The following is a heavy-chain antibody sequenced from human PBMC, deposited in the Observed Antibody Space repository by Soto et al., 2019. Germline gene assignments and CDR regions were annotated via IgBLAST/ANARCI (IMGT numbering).Heavy chain of an antibody. CDR3: VKDGNY. V-gene: IGHV4-61*01. D-gene: IGHD1-26*01. Sequence: VQLQESGPGLVKPSETLSLTCTVSGGSDSSGRYFWSWIRQPPGKGLEWIGYIYNSGITYNPSLKRRATIPEDTSNNQFSLKLTSVTAADTALYYCVKDGNYWGQGTLVTFSS. CDR1: GGSDSSGRYF. CDR2: IYNSGIT. J-gene: IGHJ4*02.